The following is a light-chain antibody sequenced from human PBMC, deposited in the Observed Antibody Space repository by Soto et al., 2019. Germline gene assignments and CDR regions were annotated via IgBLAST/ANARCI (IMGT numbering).Light chain of an antibody. V-gene: IGKV3-11*01. Sequence: EVVMSQSPATLSVSPGEGATLSCRASQSVSSYLAWYQQKPGQAPRLLIYDATNRATGIPARFSGSGSGTDFTLTISSLEPEDFAVYYCQHRSNWPPITFGQGTRLEIK. J-gene: IGKJ5*01. CDR2: DAT. CDR1: QSVSSY. CDR3: QHRSNWPPIT.